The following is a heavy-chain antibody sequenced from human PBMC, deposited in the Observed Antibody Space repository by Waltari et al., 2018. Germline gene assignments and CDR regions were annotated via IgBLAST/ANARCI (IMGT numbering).Heavy chain of an antibody. CDR3: ARGRITYYYGSGSYYNY. Sequence: QVQLQQWGAGLLKPSETLSLTCAVYGGSFSGYYWSWIRQPQGKGLEWIGEINHSGSTNSSPARKIRVTISVDTSKNQFSLKLSSVTAADTAVYYCARGRITYYYGSGSYYNYWGQGTLVTVSS. D-gene: IGHD3-10*01. CDR2: INHSGST. CDR1: GGSFSGYY. J-gene: IGHJ4*02. V-gene: IGHV4-34*01.